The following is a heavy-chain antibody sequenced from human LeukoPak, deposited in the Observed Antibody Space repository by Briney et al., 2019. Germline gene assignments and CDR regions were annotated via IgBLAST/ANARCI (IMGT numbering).Heavy chain of an antibody. CDR3: ARVALDSSGDNYGQGAFDY. CDR2: ISGSGRTI. Sequence: GGSLTLSCAASGFTFSRYEMNWARQAPGKGLEWLSYISGSGRTIFYGDSVKGRFTISRDNAKNSLYLQINSLRADDTAVYYCARVALDSSGDNYGQGAFDYWGQGTLVTVSS. J-gene: IGHJ4*02. V-gene: IGHV3-48*03. CDR1: GFTFSRYE. D-gene: IGHD3-22*01.